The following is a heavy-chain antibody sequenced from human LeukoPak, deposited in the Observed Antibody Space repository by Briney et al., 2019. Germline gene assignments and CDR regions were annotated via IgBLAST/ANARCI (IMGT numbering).Heavy chain of an antibody. CDR3: AKSILVVVPAAAADS. Sequence: PGGSLRLSCAASGFTFSSYAMSWVRQAPGKGLEWVSSIIPSGGSTYHADSVKGRFTISRDNSKNTLYLQMNSLRAEDTAVYYCAKSILVVVPAAAADSWGQGTLVTVSS. V-gene: IGHV3-23*01. J-gene: IGHJ4*02. D-gene: IGHD2-2*01. CDR1: GFTFSSYA. CDR2: IIPSGGST.